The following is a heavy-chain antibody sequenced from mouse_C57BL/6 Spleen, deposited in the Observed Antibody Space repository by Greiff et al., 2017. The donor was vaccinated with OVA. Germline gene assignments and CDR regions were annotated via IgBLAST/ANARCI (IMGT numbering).Heavy chain of an antibody. CDR1: GYSITSGYD. D-gene: IGHD3-1*01. J-gene: IGHJ4*01. CDR2: ISYSGST. V-gene: IGHV3-1*01. CDR3: ARGFGYYAMDY. Sequence: EVQLQESGPGMVKPSQSLSLTCTVTGYSITSGYDWHWIRHFPGNKLEWMGYISYSGSTNYNPSLKSRISITHDTSKNHFFLKLNSVTTEDTATYYCARGFGYYAMDYWGQGTSVTVSS.